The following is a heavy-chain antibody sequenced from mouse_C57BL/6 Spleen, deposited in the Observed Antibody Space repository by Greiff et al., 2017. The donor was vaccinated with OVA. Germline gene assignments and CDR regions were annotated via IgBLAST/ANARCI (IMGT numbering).Heavy chain of an antibody. CDR2: INPSSGYT. J-gene: IGHJ4*01. CDR1: GYTFTSYT. V-gene: IGHV1-4*01. Sequence: LVESGAELARPGASVKMSCKASGYTFTSYTMHWVKQRPGQGLEWIGYINPSSGYTKYNQKFKDKATLTADKSSSTAYMQLSSLTSEDSAVYYCASYDYDAMDYWGQGTSVTVSS. CDR3: ASYDYDAMDY.